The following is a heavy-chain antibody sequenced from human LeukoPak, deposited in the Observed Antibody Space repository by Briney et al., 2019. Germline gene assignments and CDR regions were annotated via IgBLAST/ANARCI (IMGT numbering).Heavy chain of an antibody. D-gene: IGHD1-14*01. J-gene: IGHJ4*02. V-gene: IGHV3-30*01. CDR3: AGARRLRNPFDY. CDR2: ISYDRSNK. CDR1: GFTFSSYA. Sequence: PGGSLRLSCAASGFTFSSYAMHWVRQAPGKGLEWVAVISYDRSNKYYADSVKGRFTISRDNSENTLYLQMNSLRAEDTAVYYCAGARRLRNPFDYWGQGTLVTVSS.